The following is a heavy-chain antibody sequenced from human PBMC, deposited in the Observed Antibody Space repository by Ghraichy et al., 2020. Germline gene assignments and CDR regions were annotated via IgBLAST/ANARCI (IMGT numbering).Heavy chain of an antibody. CDR1: GGSISSYY. J-gene: IGHJ3*02. Sequence: GSLRLSCTVSGGSISSYYWSWIRQPPGKGLEWIGYIYYSGSTNYNPSLKSRVTISVDTSKNQFSLKLSSVTAADTAVYYCARDPGNYYDSSGDAFDIWGQGTMVTVSS. V-gene: IGHV4-59*01. CDR3: ARDPGNYYDSSGDAFDI. CDR2: IYYSGST. D-gene: IGHD3-22*01.